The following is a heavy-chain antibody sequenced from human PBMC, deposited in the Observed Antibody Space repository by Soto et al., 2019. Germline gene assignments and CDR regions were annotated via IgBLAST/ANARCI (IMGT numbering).Heavy chain of an antibody. CDR3: TTESDYGVPPKFHY. V-gene: IGHV3-15*07. D-gene: IGHD4-17*01. Sequence: EVHLVESGGGLVKPGESLRLSCGTSGFTFTNAWMNWVRQAPGRGLEWVARIKSKTYRETTSYAAPVKGRFTISRDDSRNPLYPQMNSLKTEDTAVYYCTTESDYGVPPKFHYWGQGALVTVSS. CDR1: GFTFTNAW. J-gene: IGHJ4*02. CDR2: IKSKTYRETT.